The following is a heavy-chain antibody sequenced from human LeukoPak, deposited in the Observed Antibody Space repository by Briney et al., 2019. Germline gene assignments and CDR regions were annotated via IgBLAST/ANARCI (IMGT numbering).Heavy chain of an antibody. J-gene: IGHJ3*02. V-gene: IGHV1-2*02. CDR2: INPNSGGT. Sequence: ASVKVSFKASGYTFTGYYMHWVRQAPGQELAWMGWINPNSGGTNYAQKFQGRVTMTRDTSISTAYMELSRLRSDDTAVYYCAREFIQYDILTGYYRKDDAFDIWGQGTMVTVSS. CDR1: GYTFTGYY. D-gene: IGHD3-9*01. CDR3: AREFIQYDILTGYYRKDDAFDI.